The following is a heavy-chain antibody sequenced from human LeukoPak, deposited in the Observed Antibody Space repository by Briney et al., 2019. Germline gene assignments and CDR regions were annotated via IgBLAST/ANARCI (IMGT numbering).Heavy chain of an antibody. CDR3: TRPPSGPCGGDCYFSF. CDR1: GFTFSSYA. V-gene: IGHV3-49*04. Sequence: PGGSLRLSCAASGFTFSSYAMSWVRQAPGKGLEWVGFIRSKAYGGTTEYAASVKGRFTISRDDSKSIAYLQMNSLKTEDTAVYYCTRPPSGPCGGDCYFSFWGQGTLVTVSS. J-gene: IGHJ4*02. D-gene: IGHD2-21*02. CDR2: IRSKAYGGTT.